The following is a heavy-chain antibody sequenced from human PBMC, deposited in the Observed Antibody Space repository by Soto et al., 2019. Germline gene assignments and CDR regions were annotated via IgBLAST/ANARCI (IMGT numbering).Heavy chain of an antibody. D-gene: IGHD1-26*01. CDR1: GFTFSSSA. CDR3: AKSGPTNFFDL. Sequence: PGGSLRLSCAVSGFTFSSSALNWVRQAPGKGLEWVSAISDGGRFTYYIDSVKGRFTVSRDDSKNTLYLQMNSLRAEDTAIYYCAKSGPTNFFDLWGQGTPVTVSS. J-gene: IGHJ4*02. CDR2: ISDGGRFT. V-gene: IGHV3-23*01.